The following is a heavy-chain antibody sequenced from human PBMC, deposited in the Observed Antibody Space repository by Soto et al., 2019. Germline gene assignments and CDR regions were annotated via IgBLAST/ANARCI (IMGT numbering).Heavy chain of an antibody. CDR2: IYPSDSDT. CDR1: GYNFAGYW. J-gene: IGHJ4*02. D-gene: IGHD3-3*01. Sequence: GSLKISCKGSGYNFAGYWIAWVRQMPGKGLELMGIIYPSDSDTRYRPSFQGQVTISADKSISSAYLQWSSLRASDTAMYYCARGGVSTRTFDYWGQGTPVTSPQ. CDR3: ARGGVSTRTFDY. V-gene: IGHV5-51*01.